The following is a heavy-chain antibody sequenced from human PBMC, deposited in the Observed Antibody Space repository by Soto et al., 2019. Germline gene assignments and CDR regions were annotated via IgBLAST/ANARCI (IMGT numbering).Heavy chain of an antibody. CDR2: IVPSLDTT. V-gene: IGHV1-69*11. CDR3: ARWPPPRYTADHYAVDV. D-gene: IGHD3-16*02. J-gene: IGHJ6*02. CDR1: GGTFSSSG. Sequence: QVHLVQSGTEVKKPGSSVKVSCKASGGTFSSSGFSWVRQAPGQGLEWMGMIVPSLDTTNYAQKFQARVTITADEVTSTAYMELRSLRSEDTAVYYCARWPPPRYTADHYAVDVWGQGTRVIVSS.